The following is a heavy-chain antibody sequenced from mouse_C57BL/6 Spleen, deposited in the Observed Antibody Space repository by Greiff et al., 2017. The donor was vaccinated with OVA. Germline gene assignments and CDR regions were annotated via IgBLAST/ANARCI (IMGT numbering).Heavy chain of an antibody. CDR2: IHPNSGST. Sequence: VQLQQPGAELVKPGASVKLSCKASGYTFTSYWMHWVKQRPGQGLEWIGMIHPNSGSTNYNEKFKSKATLTVDKSSSTAYMQLSSLTSEDSAVYYCATEYYSNSGYIDYWGQGTTLTVSS. V-gene: IGHV1-64*01. CDR1: GYTFTSYW. CDR3: ATEYYSNSGYIDY. D-gene: IGHD2-5*01. J-gene: IGHJ2*01.